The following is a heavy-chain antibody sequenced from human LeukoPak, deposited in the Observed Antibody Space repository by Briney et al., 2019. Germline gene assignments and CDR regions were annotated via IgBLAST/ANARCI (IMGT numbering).Heavy chain of an antibody. CDR3: ARGQTNRLLWVGELVSNINPFDY. D-gene: IGHD3-10*01. CDR2: ISGYNGHT. Sequence: PLASVKVSCKASGGTFSSYAISWVRQAPGQGLEWMGWISGYNGHTKYAQRVQGRVTMSTDTSTSTVYMELRSLISDDTGVYYCARGQTNRLLWVGELVSNINPFDYWGQGTLVTVSS. J-gene: IGHJ4*02. CDR1: GGTFSSYA. V-gene: IGHV1-18*01.